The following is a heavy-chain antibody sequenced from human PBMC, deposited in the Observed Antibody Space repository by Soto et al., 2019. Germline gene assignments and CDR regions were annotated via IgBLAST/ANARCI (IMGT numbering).Heavy chain of an antibody. V-gene: IGHV1-18*01. CDR3: ARDSSGWYPPYFDY. D-gene: IGHD6-19*01. Sequence: QVQLVQSGAEVKKPGASVKVSCKASGYTFTSYGISWVRQAPGQGLEWMGWISAYNGNTNYAQKLQGRVTMTTDTSTSIAYMELRSLRADDAAVYYCARDSSGWYPPYFDYWGQGTLVTVSS. CDR2: ISAYNGNT. J-gene: IGHJ4*02. CDR1: GYTFTSYG.